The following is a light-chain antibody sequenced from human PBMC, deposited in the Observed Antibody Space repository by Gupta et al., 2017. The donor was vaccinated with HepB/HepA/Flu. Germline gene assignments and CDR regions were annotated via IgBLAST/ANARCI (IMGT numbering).Light chain of an antibody. V-gene: IGKV3-11*01. J-gene: IGKJ3*01. CDR2: EAS. CDR1: QSVSSY. Sequence: EIVLTQSPATLSLSPGERATLSCRASQSVSSYLAWYQQKPGQAPRLLIYEASNRATGIPARFSGSGSGTDFTLTISSLEPEDFAGYYGQQRGNWPRGVTFGAGTKVDIK. CDR3: QQRGNWPRGVT.